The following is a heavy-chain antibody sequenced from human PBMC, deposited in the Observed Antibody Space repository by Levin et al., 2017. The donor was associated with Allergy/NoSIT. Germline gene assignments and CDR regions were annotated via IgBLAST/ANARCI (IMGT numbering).Heavy chain of an antibody. J-gene: IGHJ4*02. CDR2: IWYDGSNK. V-gene: IGHV3-33*01. CDR1: GFTFSSYG. D-gene: IGHD3-22*01. CDR3: ARTYYYDSSGPGY. Sequence: GESLKISCAASGFTFSSYGMHWVRQAPGKGLEWVAVIWYDGSNKYYADSVKGRFTISRDNSKNTLYLQMNSLRAEDTAVYYCARTYYYDSSGPGYWGQGTLVTVSS.